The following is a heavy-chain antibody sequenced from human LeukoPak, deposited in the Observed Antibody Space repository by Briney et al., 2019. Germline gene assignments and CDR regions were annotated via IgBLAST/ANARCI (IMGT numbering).Heavy chain of an antibody. CDR2: IYYTGST. CDR1: GGSISSYY. J-gene: IGHJ1*01. D-gene: IGHD3-3*01. CDR3: ARVCITIFGVGPEYFQH. Sequence: SETLSLTCTVSGGSISSYYWSWIRQPPGKGLEWIGYIYYTGSTNYNPSLKSRVTISVDTSKNQFSLKLTSVTAADTAVYYCARVCITIFGVGPEYFQHWGQGTLVTVSS. V-gene: IGHV4-59*01.